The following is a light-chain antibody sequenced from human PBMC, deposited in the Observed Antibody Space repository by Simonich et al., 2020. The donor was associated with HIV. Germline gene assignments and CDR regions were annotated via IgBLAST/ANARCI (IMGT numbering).Light chain of an antibody. V-gene: IGKV3-15*01. J-gene: IGKJ2*01. CDR1: QSVSSSY. CDR2: GAS. Sequence: EIVLTQSPATLSLSPGERATLSCGANQSVSSSYLAWYQQKPGQAPRLLIYGASTRATGIPARFSGSGSGTEFTLTISSMQSEDFAVYYCQQYNNWPPYTFGQGTKLEIK. CDR3: QQYNNWPPYT.